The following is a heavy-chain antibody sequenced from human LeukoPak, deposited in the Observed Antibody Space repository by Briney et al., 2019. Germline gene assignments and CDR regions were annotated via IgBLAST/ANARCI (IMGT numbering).Heavy chain of an antibody. CDR2: FDVEDGEI. CDR3: ATNRQIMILGVVIMPAFDI. Sequence: ASVKVSCKVSGYTLTQSSVHWVRQAPGKGLEWMGGFDVEDGEIIYAQKFQGRVTMTEDTSTDTAYMELSSLRSEDTAVYYCATNRQIMILGVVIMPAFDIWGQGIMVTVSS. J-gene: IGHJ3*02. CDR1: GYTLTQSS. D-gene: IGHD3-3*01. V-gene: IGHV1-24*01.